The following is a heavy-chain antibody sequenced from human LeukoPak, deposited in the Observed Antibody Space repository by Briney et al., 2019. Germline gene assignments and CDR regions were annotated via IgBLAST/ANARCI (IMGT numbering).Heavy chain of an antibody. CDR2: IYYSGST. CDR3: AKRYCSSTTCYDDRGAFDY. V-gene: IGHV4-59*08. CDR1: GDSISYYY. Sequence: PSETLSFTCSVSGDSISYYYWNWIRQPPGKGLEWIGYIYYSGSTNYNPSLKSRLTISLDTSKNQFSLKLSSVTAADTAVYYCAKRYCSSTTCYDDRGAFDYWGQGTLVTVSS. J-gene: IGHJ4*02. D-gene: IGHD2-2*01.